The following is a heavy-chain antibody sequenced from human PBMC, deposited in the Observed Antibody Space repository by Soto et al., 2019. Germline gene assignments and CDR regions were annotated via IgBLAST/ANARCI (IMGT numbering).Heavy chain of an antibody. CDR2: IDWDDDK. CDR3: ERPSSRSFNLDY. D-gene: IGHD3-16*02. CDR1: GFSLSTSGMC. J-gene: IGHJ4*02. V-gene: IGHV2-70*01. Sequence: SGPTLVNPTQTLTLTCTFSGFSLSTSGMCVSWLRQPPGKALEWLALIDWDDDKYYSTSLKTRLTISKDTSKNQVVLTVTNMDPVATPTHFPERPSSRSFNLDYWGQGTLVTVSS.